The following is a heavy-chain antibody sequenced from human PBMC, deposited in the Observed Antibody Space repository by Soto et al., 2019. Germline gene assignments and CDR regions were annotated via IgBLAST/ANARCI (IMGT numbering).Heavy chain of an antibody. CDR3: AREDIVVVPAAISGWFDP. D-gene: IGHD2-2*01. V-gene: IGHV4-31*03. CDR2: IYYSGST. Sequence: SETLSLTCTVSGGSISSGGYYWSWIRQHPGKGLEWIGYIYYSGSTYYNPSLKSRVTISVDTSKNQFSLKLSSVTAADTAVYYCAREDIVVVPAAISGWFDPWGQGTLVTVSS. J-gene: IGHJ5*02. CDR1: GGSISSGGYY.